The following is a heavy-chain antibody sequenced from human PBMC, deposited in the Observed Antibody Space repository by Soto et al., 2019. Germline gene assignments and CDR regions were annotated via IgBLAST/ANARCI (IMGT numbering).Heavy chain of an antibody. V-gene: IGHV4-30-4*08. CDR1: GGSISSDDYY. D-gene: IGHD6-13*01. Sequence: SETLSLTCTVSGGSISSDDYYWNWIRQRPGKGLEWIGNIYYRGNTNYNPSLKSRVTISVDTPKNQFSLKLSSVTAADTAVYYCARGPYSSSSEDAWGQGTLVTVSS. CDR2: IYYRGNT. J-gene: IGHJ5*02. CDR3: ARGPYSSSSEDA.